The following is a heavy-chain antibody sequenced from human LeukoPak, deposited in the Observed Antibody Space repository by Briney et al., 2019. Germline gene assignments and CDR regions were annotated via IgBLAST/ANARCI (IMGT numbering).Heavy chain of an antibody. J-gene: IGHJ4*02. CDR3: AKDMARWSGYDWGESYFDY. D-gene: IGHD5-12*01. Sequence: PGGSLRLSCAASGFTFDDYAMHWVRQAPGKGLEWVSGISWNSGSVGYADSVKGRFTISRDNAKNSLYLQMNSLRAEDTALHYCAKDMARWSGYDWGESYFDYWGQGALVTVSS. CDR2: ISWNSGSV. CDR1: GFTFDDYA. V-gene: IGHV3-9*01.